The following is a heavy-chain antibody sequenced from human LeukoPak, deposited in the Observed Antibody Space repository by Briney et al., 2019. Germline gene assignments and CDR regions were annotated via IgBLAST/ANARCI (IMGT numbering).Heavy chain of an antibody. CDR3: ARDPRSAGRYNWFDP. Sequence: QPGGSLGLPCAASGFTFSNYWMAWVRQAPAKGLEWVANIKQDGSEKYYVDSVKGRFTISRDNAKNSLFLEMNSLRAEDTAVYYCARDPRSAGRYNWFDPWGQGTLVTVSS. CDR1: GFTFSNYW. CDR2: IKQDGSEK. V-gene: IGHV3-7*03. D-gene: IGHD2-15*01. J-gene: IGHJ5*02.